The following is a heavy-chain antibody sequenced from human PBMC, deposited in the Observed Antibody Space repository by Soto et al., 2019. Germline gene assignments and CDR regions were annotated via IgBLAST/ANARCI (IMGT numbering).Heavy chain of an antibody. D-gene: IGHD3-3*01. J-gene: IGHJ6*02. CDR3: ANNYYDFWSCYFPIYYYYGMHL. CDR2: ISYDGSNK. V-gene: IGHV3-30*18. Sequence: GGSLRLSCAASGFTFSSYGMHWVRQAPGKGLEWVAVISYDGSNKYYADSVKGRFTISRDNSKNTLYLQMNSLRAEDTAVYYCANNYYDFWSCYFPIYYYYGMHLSGQGTTLTVS. CDR1: GFTFSSYG.